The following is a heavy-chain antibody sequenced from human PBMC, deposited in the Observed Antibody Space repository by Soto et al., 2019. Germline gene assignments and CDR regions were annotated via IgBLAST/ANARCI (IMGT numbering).Heavy chain of an antibody. V-gene: IGHV2-70*11. CDR3: ARIRGLWFGTSTPYYYMDV. J-gene: IGHJ6*03. CDR2: IDWDDDK. CDR1: GFSLSTSGMC. Sequence: GSGPTLVNPTQTLTLTCTFSGFSLSTSGMCVSWIRQPPGKALEWLARIDWDDDKYYSTSLKTRLTISKDTSKNQVVLTMINMDPVDTATYYCARIRGLWFGTSTPYYYMDVWGKGTTVTVSS. D-gene: IGHD3-10*01.